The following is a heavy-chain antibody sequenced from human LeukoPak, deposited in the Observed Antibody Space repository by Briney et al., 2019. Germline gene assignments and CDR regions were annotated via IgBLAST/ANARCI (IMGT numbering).Heavy chain of an antibody. CDR3: ARTVAGDY. J-gene: IGHJ4*02. Sequence: PGGSLRLSCAASGFTFSSYSMNWVRQAPGKGLEWVSSISSSSGYIYYADSVKGRFTISRDNAKNSLYLQMNSLRAEDTAVYYCARTVAGDYWGQGTLVTVSS. CDR2: ISSSSGYI. CDR1: GFTFSSYS. D-gene: IGHD6-19*01. V-gene: IGHV3-21*01.